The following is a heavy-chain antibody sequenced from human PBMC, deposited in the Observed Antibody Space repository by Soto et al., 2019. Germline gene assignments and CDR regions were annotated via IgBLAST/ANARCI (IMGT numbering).Heavy chain of an antibody. Sequence: ASETLSLTCTVSGGSMIAYYWNWMRQPPGKGLRWIGYTYYSGSTTYNPSLKSRVTISVXLXXXXFXLXLXXXTPAXTAVYYCARVRGTAGKRYFDYWGPGTLVTVSS. V-gene: IGHV4-59*01. CDR2: TYYSGST. CDR3: ARVRGTAGKRYFDY. J-gene: IGHJ4*02. CDR1: GGSMIAYY. D-gene: IGHD6-13*01.